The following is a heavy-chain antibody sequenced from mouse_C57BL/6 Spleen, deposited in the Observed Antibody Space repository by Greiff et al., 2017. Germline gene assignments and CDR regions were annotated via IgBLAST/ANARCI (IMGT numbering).Heavy chain of an antibody. J-gene: IGHJ2*01. Sequence: LQLQQSGAELAKPGASVKLSCKASGYPFTSYWMHWVKQRPGRGLEWIGYINPSSGYTKYNQKFKDKATLTADKSSSTAYMQLSSLTYEDSAVYDCARTTVYYFDYWGQGTTLTVSS. CDR1: GYPFTSYW. D-gene: IGHD1-1*01. CDR3: ARTTVYYFDY. CDR2: INPSSGYT. V-gene: IGHV1-7*01.